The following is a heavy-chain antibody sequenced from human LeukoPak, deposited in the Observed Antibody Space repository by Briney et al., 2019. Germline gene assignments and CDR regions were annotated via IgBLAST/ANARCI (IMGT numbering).Heavy chain of an antibody. J-gene: IGHJ6*02. CDR3: ARGNRDSSGFYYYYGMDV. CDR2: ISWDSKNI. V-gene: IGHV3-9*01. CDR1: GFTFDDYA. D-gene: IGHD6-19*01. Sequence: GGSLRLSCAASGFTFDDYAMFWVRQGPGKGLEWVSGISWDSKNIGYAASVKGRFTISRDNAKNSLYLQMNRLRGEDTAFYYCARGNRDSSGFYYYYGMDVWGQGTTVTVSS.